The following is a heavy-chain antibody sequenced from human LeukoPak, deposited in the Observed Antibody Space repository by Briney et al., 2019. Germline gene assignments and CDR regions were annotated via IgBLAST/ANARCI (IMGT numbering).Heavy chain of an antibody. Sequence: GGSLRLSCAASGFTFSNYAMNWGRQAPGKGLEWVSGISGSGSSTYYADSVRGSYTISRDNSKNTLYLQITTLRAEDTPVYYCAKGRYSGYCGCGNCYADYFDSWGQGALVTVSS. V-gene: IGHV3-23*01. CDR2: ISGSGSST. CDR3: AKGRYSGYCGCGNCYADYFDS. J-gene: IGHJ4*02. D-gene: IGHD2-15*01. CDR1: GFTFSNYA.